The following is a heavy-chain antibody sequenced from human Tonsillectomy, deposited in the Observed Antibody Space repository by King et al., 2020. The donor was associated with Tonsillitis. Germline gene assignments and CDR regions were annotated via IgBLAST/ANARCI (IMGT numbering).Heavy chain of an antibody. V-gene: IGHV4-59*08. CDR2: IYYSGST. Sequence: VQLQESGPGLVKPSETLSLTCTVSGGSISIYYWNWLRQPPGKGLEWIGYIYYSGSTNYNPSLKSRVTISVDTSKNQFSLKLSSVTAADTAVYYCARSYCSGGSCLDNWFDPWGQGTLVTVSS. D-gene: IGHD2-15*01. CDR3: ARSYCSGGSCLDNWFDP. CDR1: GGSISIYY. J-gene: IGHJ5*02.